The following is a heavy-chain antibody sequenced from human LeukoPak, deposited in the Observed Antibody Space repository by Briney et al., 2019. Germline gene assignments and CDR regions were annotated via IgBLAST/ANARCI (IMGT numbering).Heavy chain of an antibody. V-gene: IGHV4-4*07. CDR3: ASNWNYVAGDDAFDI. CDR1: GGSISSYY. J-gene: IGHJ3*02. D-gene: IGHD1-7*01. Sequence: PSETLSLTCTVSGGSISSYYWSWIRQPAGKGLEWIGRIYTSGSTNYNPSLKSRVTMSVDTSKNQFSLKLSSVTAADTAVYYCASNWNYVAGDDAFDIWGQGTMVTVSS. CDR2: IYTSGST.